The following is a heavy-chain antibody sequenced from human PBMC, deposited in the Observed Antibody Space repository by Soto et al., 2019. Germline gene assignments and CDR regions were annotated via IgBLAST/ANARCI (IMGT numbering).Heavy chain of an antibody. Sequence: PSQILSLTGAISGDRVSSNGAAWNWIRQSPSRGLEWLGRTYYRSKWYNDYAVSVKSRITINPDTSKNQFSLQLNSVTPEDTAVYYCARVGSSHYSSSSVFYYYMDVWGKGTTVTVS. CDR1: GDRVSSNGAA. CDR3: ARVGSSHYSSSSVFYYYMDV. CDR2: TYYRSKWYN. V-gene: IGHV6-1*01. J-gene: IGHJ6*03. D-gene: IGHD6-6*01.